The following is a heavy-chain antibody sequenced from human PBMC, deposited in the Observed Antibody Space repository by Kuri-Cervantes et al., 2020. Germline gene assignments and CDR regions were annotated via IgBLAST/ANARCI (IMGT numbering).Heavy chain of an antibody. V-gene: IGHV3-48*02. Sequence: GGSLRLSCAASGFTFSSYSMSWVRQAPGKGLEWVSYISSSGDTKFYADSMKGRFTISRDNAKNALFLQMSSLRDDDTAVYYCARVDSSSWYYYYYGMDVWGQGTTVTVSS. CDR3: ARVDSSSWYYYYYGMDV. CDR1: GFTFSSYS. J-gene: IGHJ6*02. D-gene: IGHD6-13*01. CDR2: ISSSGDTK.